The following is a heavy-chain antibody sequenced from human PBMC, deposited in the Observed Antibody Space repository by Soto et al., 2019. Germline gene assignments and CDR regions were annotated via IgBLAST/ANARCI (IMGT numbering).Heavy chain of an antibody. D-gene: IGHD2-2*02. J-gene: IGHJ6*02. CDR3: AREYTAWPLAYGLDV. V-gene: IGHV3-21*01. CDR2: ISSRSDI. CDR1: GFTCSTYS. Sequence: GGSLRLSCVGSGFTCSTYSIHWVRQAPGKGLECVSSISSRSDIYYADSVKGRFTISRDNAKNSVSLQMNSLRAEDTAVYYCAREYTAWPLAYGLDVWGQGTTVTVSS.